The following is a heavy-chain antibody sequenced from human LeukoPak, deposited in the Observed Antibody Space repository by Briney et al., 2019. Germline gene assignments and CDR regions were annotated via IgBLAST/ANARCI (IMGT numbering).Heavy chain of an antibody. J-gene: IGHJ4*02. CDR2: ISSSGSTI. V-gene: IGHV3-11*01. D-gene: IGHD3-10*01. CDR1: GFTFSDYY. Sequence: GGSLRLSCAAYGFTFSDYYMSWIRHAPGMGLEWLSCISSSGSTIYYADSVKGRFTISRDNARNSLYLQMNSLRAEDTAVYYCARLFGSGTYLFDYWGQGTLVTVSS. CDR3: ARLFGSGTYLFDY.